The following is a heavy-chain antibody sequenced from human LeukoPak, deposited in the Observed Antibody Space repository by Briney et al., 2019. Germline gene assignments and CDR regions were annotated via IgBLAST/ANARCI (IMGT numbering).Heavy chain of an antibody. Sequence: PETLSLTSAVHGGSFSGYYWSSIRPPPGKGRGWGGEINHIVGTHYNPSPKSRVAISSDTSNTQFSLNFSSVTAADTALYYFASGEFDSSGYQIYYWGQGTLVTVSS. CDR3: ASGEFDSSGYQIYY. J-gene: IGHJ4*02. D-gene: IGHD3-22*01. CDR2: INHIVGT. CDR1: GGSFSGYY. V-gene: IGHV4-34*01.